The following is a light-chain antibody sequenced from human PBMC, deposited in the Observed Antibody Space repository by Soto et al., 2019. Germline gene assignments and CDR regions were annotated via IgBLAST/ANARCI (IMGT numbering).Light chain of an antibody. CDR2: EVI. Sequence: QSALTQPASVSGSPGQSITISCTGTSSDIGTYDYVSWYQQHPGKAPKLMIYEVINRPSAISNRFSGSKSGNTASLTISGLQAEDEADYYCSSYTTSSPLEVFGGGTKLTVL. CDR3: SSYTTSSPLEV. V-gene: IGLV2-14*01. CDR1: SSDIGTYDY. J-gene: IGLJ3*02.